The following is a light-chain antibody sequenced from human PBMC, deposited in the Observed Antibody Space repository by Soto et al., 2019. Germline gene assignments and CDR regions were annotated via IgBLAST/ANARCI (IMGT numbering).Light chain of an antibody. CDR3: SSYAGNFWV. Sequence: QSVLTQPPSASGSPGQSVTISCTGTSSDVGSYNYVSWYQQHPGKAPKLMIYEVTKRPSGVPDRFSGSKSANTASLTISGLQAEDEADYYCSSYAGNFWVFGGWTKLTVL. J-gene: IGLJ3*02. CDR2: EVT. CDR1: SSDVGSYNY. V-gene: IGLV2-8*01.